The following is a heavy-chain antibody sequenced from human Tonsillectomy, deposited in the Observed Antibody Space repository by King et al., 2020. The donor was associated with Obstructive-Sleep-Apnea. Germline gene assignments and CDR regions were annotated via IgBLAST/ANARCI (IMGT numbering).Heavy chain of an antibody. Sequence: VQLVESGGGVVQPGRSLRLSCVTSGFTFSNYGIHWVRQASGKGLEWVALIWAGGSKKEYADSVRGRFIISRDSSEKTVYLQMNSLRAEDTADYYCESDLYQTGYYGDYGADYWGRGTLVTVS. CDR3: ESDLYQTGYYGDYGADY. V-gene: IGHV3-33*01. J-gene: IGHJ4*02. CDR2: IWAGGSKK. D-gene: IGHD4-17*01. CDR1: GFTFSNYG.